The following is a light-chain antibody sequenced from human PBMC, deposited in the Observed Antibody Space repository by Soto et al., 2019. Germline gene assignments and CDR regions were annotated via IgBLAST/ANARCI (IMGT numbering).Light chain of an antibody. CDR3: SSYTSSSTLV. CDR1: SSDVGGYNY. CDR2: EVS. J-gene: IGLJ1*01. V-gene: IGLV2-14*01. Sequence: QSALTQPASVSGSAGQSITISCTGTSSDVGGYNYVSWYQQHPGKAPKLMIYEVSYRPSGVSNRFSGSKSGNTASLTISGLQAEDEADYYCSSYTSSSTLVFGTGTKVTVL.